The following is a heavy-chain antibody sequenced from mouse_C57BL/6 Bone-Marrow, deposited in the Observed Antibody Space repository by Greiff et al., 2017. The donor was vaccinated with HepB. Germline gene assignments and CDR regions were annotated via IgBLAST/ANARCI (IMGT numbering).Heavy chain of an antibody. V-gene: IGHV1-82*01. CDR3: ARGWDEAY. CDR1: GYAFSSSW. Sequence: QVQLKESGPELVKPGASVKISCKASGYAFSSSWMNWVKQRPGKGLEWIGRIYPGDGDTNYNGKFKGKATLTADKSSSTAYMQLSSLTSEDSAVYFCARGWDEAYWGQGTLVTVSA. CDR2: IYPGDGDT. J-gene: IGHJ3*01. D-gene: IGHD4-1*01.